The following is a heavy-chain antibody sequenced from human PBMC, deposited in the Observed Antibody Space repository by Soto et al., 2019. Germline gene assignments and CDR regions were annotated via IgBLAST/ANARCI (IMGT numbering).Heavy chain of an antibody. CDR1: GGSFSGYY. D-gene: IGHD3-3*01. CDR3: ARGRHIFGVVIIGYYYGMDV. V-gene: IGHV4-34*01. J-gene: IGHJ6*02. Sequence: QVQLQQWGAGLLKPSETLSLTCAVYGGSFSGYYWSWIHQPPGKGLEWIGEINHSGSTNYNPSLKSRVTISVDTSKNQFSLKLSSVTAADTAVYYCARGRHIFGVVIIGYYYGMDVWGQGTTVTVSS. CDR2: INHSGST.